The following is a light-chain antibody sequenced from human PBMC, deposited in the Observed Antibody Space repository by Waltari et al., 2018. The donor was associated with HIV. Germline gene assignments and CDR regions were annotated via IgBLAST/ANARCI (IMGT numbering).Light chain of an antibody. V-gene: IGKV1-5*03. CDR1: QSTITY. CDR3: QQYHTYPWT. CDR2: AAS. J-gene: IGKJ1*01. Sequence: DIQMTQSPSTLSASVGDRISITCQASQSTITYLAWYQQKPGKAPNLLIYAASNLQSGVPSRFSGSGSGTEFTLTISSLQPDDFATYYCQQYHTYPWTFGQGTKVEI.